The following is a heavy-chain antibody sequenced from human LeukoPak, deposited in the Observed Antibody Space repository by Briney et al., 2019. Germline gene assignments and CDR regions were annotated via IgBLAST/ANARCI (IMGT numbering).Heavy chain of an antibody. CDR2: ISAYNGNT. V-gene: IGHV1-18*01. CDR1: GYTFTSYG. D-gene: IGHD3-3*01. Sequence: ASAKVSCKASGYTFTSYGISWVRQAPGQGLEWMGWISAYNGNTNYAQKLQGRVTMTTDTSTSTAYMELRSLRSDDTAVYYCARHGAIFGVVIIRDAFDIWGQGTMVTVSS. J-gene: IGHJ3*02. CDR3: ARHGAIFGVVIIRDAFDI.